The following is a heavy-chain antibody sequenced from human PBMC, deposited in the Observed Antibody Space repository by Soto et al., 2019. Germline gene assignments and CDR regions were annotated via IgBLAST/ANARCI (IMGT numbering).Heavy chain of an antibody. J-gene: IGHJ6*02. CDR1: GFTFSDYY. CDR3: ARDPGRAGSYGWAYFYYGMDV. CDR2: ISSSSSYT. V-gene: IGHV3-11*05. Sequence: GGSLRLSCAASGFTFSDYYMSWIRQAPGKGLEWVSYISSSSSYTKYADSVKGRFTISRDNAKNSLYLQMNSLRAEDTAVYYCARDPGRAGSYGWAYFYYGMDVWGQGTTVTVSS. D-gene: IGHD5-18*01.